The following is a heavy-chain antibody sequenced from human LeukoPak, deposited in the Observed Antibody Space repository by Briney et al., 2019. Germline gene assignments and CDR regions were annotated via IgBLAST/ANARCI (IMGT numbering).Heavy chain of an antibody. CDR3: ARAENIVVVPAAIFDP. CDR2: INPNSGGT. Sequence: ASVKVSCKASGYTFTGYYMHWVRQAPGQGLEWMGWINPNSGGTNYAQKFQGRVTMTRDTSISTAYMELSRLRPDDTAVYYCARAENIVVVPAAIFDPWGQGTLVTVSS. CDR1: GYTFTGYY. V-gene: IGHV1-2*02. D-gene: IGHD2-2*02. J-gene: IGHJ5*02.